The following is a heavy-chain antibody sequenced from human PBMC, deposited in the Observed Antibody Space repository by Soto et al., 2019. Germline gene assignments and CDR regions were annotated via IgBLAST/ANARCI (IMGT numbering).Heavy chain of an antibody. CDR3: AKDQNVLRFLEWLTALDY. V-gene: IGHV3-30-3*01. CDR2: ISYDGSNK. CDR1: GFTFSSYA. J-gene: IGHJ4*02. Sequence: SGGSLRLSCAASGFTFSSYAMHWVRQAPGKGLEWVAVISYDGSNKYYADSVKGRFTISRDNSKNTLYLQMNSLRAEDTAVYYCAKDQNVLRFLEWLTALDYWGQGTLVTVSS. D-gene: IGHD3-3*01.